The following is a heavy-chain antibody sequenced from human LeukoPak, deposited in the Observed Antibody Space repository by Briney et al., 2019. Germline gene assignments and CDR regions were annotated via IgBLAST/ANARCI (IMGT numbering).Heavy chain of an antibody. V-gene: IGHV3-53*01. CDR1: GFTVSDNY. Sequence: PWGSLRLSCAVSGFTVSDNYMSWVRQAPGKGLEWVSVMYSGGDTYYADSVKGRFTFSRDISKNTLYLQMNGLRTEDTAMYYCARDAPQVPAAGVLASWGQGTLVTVSS. CDR3: ARDAPQVPAAGVLAS. CDR2: MYSGGDT. D-gene: IGHD6-13*01. J-gene: IGHJ4*02.